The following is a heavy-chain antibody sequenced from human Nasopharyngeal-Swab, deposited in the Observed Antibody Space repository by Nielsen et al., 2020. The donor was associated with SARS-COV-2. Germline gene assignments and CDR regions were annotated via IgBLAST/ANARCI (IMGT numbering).Heavy chain of an antibody. Sequence: GSLKISCAASGFTFSSYSMNWVRQAPGKGLEWVSSISSSSSYIYYADSVKGRFTISRDNAKNSLYLQMNSLRAEDTAVYYCARYIIAARPLYYYYGMDVWGQGTTVTVSS. D-gene: IGHD6-6*01. CDR3: ARYIIAARPLYYYYGMDV. J-gene: IGHJ6*02. V-gene: IGHV3-21*01. CDR2: ISSSSSYI. CDR1: GFTFSSYS.